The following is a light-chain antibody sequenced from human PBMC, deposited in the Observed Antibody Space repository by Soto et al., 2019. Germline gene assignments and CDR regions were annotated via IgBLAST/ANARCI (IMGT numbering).Light chain of an antibody. J-gene: IGKJ5*01. CDR3: QQYNTWPPIT. Sequence: EIVMTQSLATLSLSPGERATLSCTASQSVSSNLAWYQQKSGQAPRLLIYGASTRATGIPARFSGGGSGTEFTLTISSLQSEDFAVYYCQQYNTWPPITFGQGTRLEI. CDR2: GAS. CDR1: QSVSSN. V-gene: IGKV3-15*01.